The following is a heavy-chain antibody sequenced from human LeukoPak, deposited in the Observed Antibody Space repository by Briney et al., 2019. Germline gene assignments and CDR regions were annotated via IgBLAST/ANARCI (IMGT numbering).Heavy chain of an antibody. Sequence: GGSLRLSCEVSGFIFSDRYMSWTRQAPGKRLEWVSYISSGSTYTNYADSVEGRFTISRDNAENSLYLQMNSLRAEDTAVYYCPSGASGGDYFDYWRQGTLVTVSS. CDR3: PSGASGGDYFDY. V-gene: IGHV3-11*03. CDR1: GFIFSDRY. CDR2: ISSGSTYT. J-gene: IGHJ4*02. D-gene: IGHD2-21*01.